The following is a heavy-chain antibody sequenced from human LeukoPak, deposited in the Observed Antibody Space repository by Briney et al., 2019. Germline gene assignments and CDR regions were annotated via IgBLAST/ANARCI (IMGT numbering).Heavy chain of an antibody. Sequence: PSETLSLTCTVSGVSISSGGYYWGWIRQPPGKGLEWIGSIYYSGSTYYNPSLKSRVTISVDTSKNQFSLKLSSVTAADTAVYYCASRIAGENYYYYYYGMDVWGQGTTVTVSS. D-gene: IGHD6-13*01. CDR2: IYYSGST. V-gene: IGHV4-39*01. CDR3: ASRIAGENYYYYYYGMDV. J-gene: IGHJ6*02. CDR1: GVSISSGGYY.